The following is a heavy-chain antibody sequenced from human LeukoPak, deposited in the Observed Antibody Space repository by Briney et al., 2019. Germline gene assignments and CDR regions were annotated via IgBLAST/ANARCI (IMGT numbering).Heavy chain of an antibody. CDR3: ARDLHILTGYVH. CDR2: INSDGSST. CDR1: GFTFSSYW. J-gene: IGHJ4*02. D-gene: IGHD3-9*01. V-gene: IGHV3-74*01. Sequence: GGSLRLSCAASGFTFSSYWMHWVRQAPGEGLVWVSRINSDGSSTSYADSVKGRFTISRDNAKNSLYLQMNSLRAEDTAVYYCARDLHILTGYVHWGQGTLVTVSS.